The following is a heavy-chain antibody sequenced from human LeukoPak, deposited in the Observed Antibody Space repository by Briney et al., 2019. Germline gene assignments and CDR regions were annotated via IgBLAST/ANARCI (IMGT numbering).Heavy chain of an antibody. D-gene: IGHD3-3*01. CDR3: ARTARITIFGVVIMRWFDP. CDR2: MNPNSGNT. Sequence: ASVEVSCKASGYTFTSYDINWVRQATGQGLEWMGWMNPNSGNTGYAQKFQGRVTMTRNTSISTAYMELSSLRSEDTAVYYCARTARITIFGVVIMRWFDPWGQGTLVTVSS. V-gene: IGHV1-8*01. CDR1: GYTFTSYD. J-gene: IGHJ5*02.